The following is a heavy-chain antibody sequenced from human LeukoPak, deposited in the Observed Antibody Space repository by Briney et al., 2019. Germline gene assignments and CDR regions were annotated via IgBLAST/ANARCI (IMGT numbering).Heavy chain of an antibody. D-gene: IGHD3-22*01. Sequence: VASVKVSCTASGYTFTGYYIHWVRQAPGQGLEWMGRIIPILGIANYAQKFQGRVTITADKSTSTAYMELSSLRSEDTAVYYCARDPGYYDSSGYYYEGYWGQGTLVTVSS. CDR3: ARDPGYYDSSGYYYEGY. CDR1: GYTFTGYY. V-gene: IGHV1-69*04. J-gene: IGHJ4*02. CDR2: IIPILGIA.